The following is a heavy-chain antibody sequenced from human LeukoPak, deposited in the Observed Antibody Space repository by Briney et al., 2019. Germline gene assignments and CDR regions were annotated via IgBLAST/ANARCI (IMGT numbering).Heavy chain of an antibody. J-gene: IGHJ4*02. CDR2: ISAYNGDT. D-gene: IGHD2-2*01. V-gene: IGHV1-18*01. CDR1: GYTFTSYA. Sequence: ASVKVSCKASGYTFTSYAFRWVRQAPGQGLEWMGWISAYNGDTNYAQKFQGRVTMTTDTSTGTAYMDLRSLRSDDTAVYYCARDRTFEVVPAAKDYWGQGTLVTVSS. CDR3: ARDRTFEVVPAAKDY.